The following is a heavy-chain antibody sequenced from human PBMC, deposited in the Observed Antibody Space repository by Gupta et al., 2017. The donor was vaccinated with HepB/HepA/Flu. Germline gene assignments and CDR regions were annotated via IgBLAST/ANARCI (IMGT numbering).Heavy chain of an antibody. CDR1: GGSISSSSYY. V-gene: IGHV4-39*01. J-gene: IGHJ5*02. Sequence: QMQLQESGPGLVKPSETLSLTCTVSGGSISSSSYYWGWIRQPPGKGLEWIGSIYYSGSTYYNPSLKSRVTISVDTSKNQFSLKLSSVTAADTAVYYCARQVGKFVDIVATIWCDPWGQGNRGTVSA. D-gene: IGHD5-12*01. CDR3: ARQVGKFVDIVATIWCDP. CDR2: IYYSGST.